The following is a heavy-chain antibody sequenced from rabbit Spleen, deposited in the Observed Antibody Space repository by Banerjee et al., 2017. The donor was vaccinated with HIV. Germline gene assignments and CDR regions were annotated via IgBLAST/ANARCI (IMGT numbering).Heavy chain of an antibody. D-gene: IGHD8-1*01. Sequence: QSLEESGGDLVKPGASLTLTCTASGFSFSRSYYMCWVRQSPGKGLEWIACIDSGSSGDTYYASWAKGRFTCSKTSSTTVTLQMTRLTAADTATYFCARDTASSFSSYGMDLWGQGTLVTVS. CDR3: ARDTASSFSSYGMDL. CDR1: GFSFSRSYY. CDR2: IDSGSSGDT. J-gene: IGHJ6*01. V-gene: IGHV1S40*01.